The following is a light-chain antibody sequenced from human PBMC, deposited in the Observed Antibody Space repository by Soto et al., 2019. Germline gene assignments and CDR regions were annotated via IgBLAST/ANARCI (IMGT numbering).Light chain of an antibody. J-gene: IGKJ2*01. CDR3: QQYYRSPQT. V-gene: IGKV3-20*01. Sequence: EIVLTQSPGTLSLSPGERATLSCGASQSVSSSYLAWYQQKPGQAPRLLIYASSSRATSIPDRFSGSVSGTDFTLTNCRLKPEGLAVYYCQQYYRSPQTFGQGTRLEIK. CDR2: ASS. CDR1: QSVSSSY.